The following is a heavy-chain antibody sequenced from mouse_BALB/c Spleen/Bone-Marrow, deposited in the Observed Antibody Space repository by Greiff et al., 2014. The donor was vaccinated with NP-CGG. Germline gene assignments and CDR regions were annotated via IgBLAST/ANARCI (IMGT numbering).Heavy chain of an antibody. D-gene: IGHD2-1*01. Sequence: QVQLQQSGAELMKPGASVKISCKATGYTFSRYWIEWVKQRPGHGLEWIGEIFPGSGSTNYNEKFKGKATFTADTSSNTAYMQLSSLTSEDSAVYYCARNYGNYVWFANWGQGTLVTVSA. J-gene: IGHJ3*01. CDR2: IFPGSGST. CDR3: ARNYGNYVWFAN. V-gene: IGHV1-9*01. CDR1: GYTFSRYW.